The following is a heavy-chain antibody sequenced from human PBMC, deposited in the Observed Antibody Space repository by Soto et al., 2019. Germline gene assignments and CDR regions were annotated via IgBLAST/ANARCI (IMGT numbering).Heavy chain of an antibody. Sequence: PSETLSLTCTVSGGSISSSIYYGGWIRRPPGKGLEWIGSIFYSGSTYYNPSLKSRVTISVDTSKNQFSLKLYSVTAADTAMYYCARLFVTASSPLYYFYYCGKGILVPVSS. CDR1: GGSISSSIYY. CDR2: IFYSGST. CDR3: ARLFVTASSPLYYFYY. J-gene: IGHJ4*02. D-gene: IGHD2-21*02. V-gene: IGHV4-39*01.